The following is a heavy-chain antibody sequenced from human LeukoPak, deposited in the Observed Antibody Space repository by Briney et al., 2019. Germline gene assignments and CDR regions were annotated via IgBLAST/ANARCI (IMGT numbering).Heavy chain of an antibody. CDR2: IIPIFGTA. CDR3: ARNLYDSSGYSIGFDY. V-gene: IGHV1-69*05. D-gene: IGHD3-22*01. CDR1: GGTFSSYA. J-gene: IGHJ4*02. Sequence: SVKVSCKASGGTFSSYAISWVRQAPGQGLEWMGGIIPIFGTANYAQKFQGRVTITTDESTSTAYMGLSSLRSEDTAVYYCARNLYDSSGYSIGFDYWGQGTLVTVSS.